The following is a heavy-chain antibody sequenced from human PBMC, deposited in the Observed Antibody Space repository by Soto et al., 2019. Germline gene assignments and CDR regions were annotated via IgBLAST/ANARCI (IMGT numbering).Heavy chain of an antibody. J-gene: IGHJ4*02. CDR1: GFTFSSYW. D-gene: IGHD5-12*01. Sequence: EVQLVESGGGLVQPGGSLRLSCAASGFTFSSYWMNWVRQAPGKGLVWVSRVMSDGSSTTYADSVKGRFTISRDNAKNTLYLQMNSLRAEDTAVYYCGRGRIGFSGYDYIDSWGQGTLVTVSS. V-gene: IGHV3-74*01. CDR2: VMSDGSST. CDR3: GRGRIGFSGYDYIDS.